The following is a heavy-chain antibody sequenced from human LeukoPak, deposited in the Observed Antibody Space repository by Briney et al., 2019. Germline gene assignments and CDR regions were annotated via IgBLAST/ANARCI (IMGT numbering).Heavy chain of an antibody. D-gene: IGHD6-19*01. V-gene: IGHV3-23*01. CDR3: AKDMVGYSSGWYFDY. CDR2: ISGSGGST. Sequence: GGSLRLSCSASGFTLSSYAMSWVRQAPGKGLEWVSAISGSGGSTYYADSVKGRFTIPRDNSKNTLYLQMNSLRAEGTAVYYCAKDMVGYSSGWYFDYWGQGTLVTVSS. CDR1: GFTLSSYA. J-gene: IGHJ4*02.